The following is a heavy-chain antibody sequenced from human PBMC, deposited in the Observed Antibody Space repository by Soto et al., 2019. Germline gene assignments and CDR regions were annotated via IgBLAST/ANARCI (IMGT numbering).Heavy chain of an antibody. J-gene: IGHJ1*01. Sequence: EVQLVESGGGLIQPGGSLRLSCAASGFTVSSNYMSCVRQAPGKGLEWVAVIYSGGSTYYADSVKGRFTISRDNSNNTLYLQMNSLRAEDKAVYYCARDRVESGYPEYFQHWGQGTLVTVSS. CDR1: GFTVSSNY. CDR3: ARDRVESGYPEYFQH. V-gene: IGHV3-53*01. D-gene: IGHD3-22*01. CDR2: IYSGGST.